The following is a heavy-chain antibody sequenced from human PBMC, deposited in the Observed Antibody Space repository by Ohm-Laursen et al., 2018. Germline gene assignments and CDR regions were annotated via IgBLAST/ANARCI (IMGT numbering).Heavy chain of an antibody. CDR1: GFTFSDYY. J-gene: IGHJ5*02. CDR3: ARVSRGTLQSP. CDR2: ISSSGSTI. V-gene: IGHV3-11*01. D-gene: IGHD5-24*01. Sequence: SLRLSCAASGFTFSDYYMSWIRQAPGKGMAWVSYISSSGSTIYYADSVKGRFTISRDNAKNSLYLQMNSLRAEDTAVYYCARVSRGTLQSPWGQGTVVTVSS.